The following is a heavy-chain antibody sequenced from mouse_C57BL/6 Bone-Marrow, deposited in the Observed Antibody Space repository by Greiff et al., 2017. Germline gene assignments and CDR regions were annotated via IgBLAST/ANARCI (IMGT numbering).Heavy chain of an antibody. CDR3: ARCPIYYYGSSYSRDYFDY. Sequence: VQLQQSGAELMKPGASVKLSCKATGYTFTGYWIEWVKQRPGHGLEWIGEILPGSGSTNYNEKFKGKATFTADTSSNTAYMQHSSLTTEDSAIYYWARCPIYYYGSSYSRDYFDYWGQGNTLTVSS. CDR2: ILPGSGST. CDR1: GYTFTGYW. D-gene: IGHD1-1*01. V-gene: IGHV1-9*01. J-gene: IGHJ2*01.